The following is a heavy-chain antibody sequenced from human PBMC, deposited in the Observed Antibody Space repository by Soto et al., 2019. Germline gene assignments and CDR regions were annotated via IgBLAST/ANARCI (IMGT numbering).Heavy chain of an antibody. Sequence: QVQLQESGPGLVKPSQTLSLTCTVSGGSISSGGYYWSWIRQHPGKGLEWIGYIYYSGSTYYNPSLKSRVTISVDTSKNQFSLKLSSVTAADTAVYYCAREGYSGYDSYYYGMDVWDQGTTVTVSS. V-gene: IGHV4-31*03. CDR2: IYYSGST. CDR3: AREGYSGYDSYYYGMDV. CDR1: GGSISSGGYY. J-gene: IGHJ6*02. D-gene: IGHD5-12*01.